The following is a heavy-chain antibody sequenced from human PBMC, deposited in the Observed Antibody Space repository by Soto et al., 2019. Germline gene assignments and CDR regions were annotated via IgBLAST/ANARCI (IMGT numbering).Heavy chain of an antibody. V-gene: IGHV1-2*02. J-gene: IGHJ4*02. CDR1: GYTFTGYY. D-gene: IGHD3-22*01. Sequence: QVQLVQSGAEVKKPGASVKVSCKASGYTFTGYYMHWVRQAPGQGLEWMGWINPNSGGTNYAQKLQGRVTMTRDTSISTAYMELSRLRSDDTAVYYCASNDYYDSSGYCAHWGQGTLVTVSS. CDR2: INPNSGGT. CDR3: ASNDYYDSSGYCAH.